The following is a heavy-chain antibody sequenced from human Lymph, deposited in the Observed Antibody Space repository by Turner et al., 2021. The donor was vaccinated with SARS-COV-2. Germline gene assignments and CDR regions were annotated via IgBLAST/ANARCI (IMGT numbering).Heavy chain of an antibody. CDR2: INPSGGST. J-gene: IGHJ6*02. CDR3: ARDPPIQIWVDYFYYGMDV. V-gene: IGHV1-46*01. D-gene: IGHD5-18*01. CDR1: GYTFTSYY. Sequence: VQLFQSGAEVKKPGASVKVSCQASGYTFTSYYMHWVRQAPGQGLEWMGIINPSGGSTSYAQKVQGRVTMTRDTSTSTVYMELSSLRSEDTAVYYCARDPPIQIWVDYFYYGMDVWGQGTTVTVSS.